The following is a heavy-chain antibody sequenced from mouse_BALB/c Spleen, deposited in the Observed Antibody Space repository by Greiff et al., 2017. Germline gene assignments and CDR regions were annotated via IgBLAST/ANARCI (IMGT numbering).Heavy chain of an antibody. J-gene: IGHJ3*01. V-gene: IGHV1-63*02. CDR1: GYTFTNYW. Sequence: VKLVESGAELVRPGTSVKMSCKAAGYTFTNYWIGWVKQRPGHGLEWIGDIYPGGGYTNYNEKFKGKATLTADTSSSTAYMQLSSLTSEDSAIYYCARFGYYGSSPWFAYWGQGTLVTVSA. D-gene: IGHD1-1*01. CDR3: ARFGYYGSSPWFAY. CDR2: IYPGGGYT.